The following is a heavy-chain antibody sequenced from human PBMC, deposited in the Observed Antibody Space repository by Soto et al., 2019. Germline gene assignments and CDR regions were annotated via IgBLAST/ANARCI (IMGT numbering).Heavy chain of an antibody. J-gene: IGHJ6*02. CDR2: ISFDGSNE. D-gene: IGHD4-17*01. CDR1: GFTFSDYA. Sequence: GGSLRLSCAASGFTFSDYAMHWVRQAPGKGPEWVAIISFDGSNEHYADSVQGRFTISRDNSENTLYLQMNSLRAADTAVYYCARPAATVIFYSGMDVWGQGTTVTVSS. CDR3: ARPAATVIFYSGMDV. V-gene: IGHV3-30-3*01.